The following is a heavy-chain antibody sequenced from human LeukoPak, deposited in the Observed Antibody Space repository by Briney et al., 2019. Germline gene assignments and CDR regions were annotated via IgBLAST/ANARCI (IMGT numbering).Heavy chain of an antibody. Sequence: GGSLRLSCAVSGFTFDDYGMSWVRQAPGKGLEWVSGINWNGGSTGYADSVKGRFTISRDNAKNSLYLQMNSLRAEDTALYYCARAWAGCSGGSCYSGWFDPWGQGTLVTVSS. CDR1: GFTFDDYG. CDR2: INWNGGST. V-gene: IGHV3-20*04. J-gene: IGHJ5*02. CDR3: ARAWAGCSGGSCYSGWFDP. D-gene: IGHD2-15*01.